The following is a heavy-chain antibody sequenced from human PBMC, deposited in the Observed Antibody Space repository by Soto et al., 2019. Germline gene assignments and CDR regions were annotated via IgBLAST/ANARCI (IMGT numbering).Heavy chain of an antibody. V-gene: IGHV6-1*01. CDR2: TYYRSKWYN. Sequence: SQTLSLTCAISGDSVSSNSAAWIWIRQSPSRDLEWLGRTYYRSKWYNDYAVSVKSRITVNPDTSKNQFSLQLNSVTPEDTAVYYCATYNWKYRHFDCWGQGTLVTVSS. D-gene: IGHD1-20*01. J-gene: IGHJ4*02. CDR1: GDSVSSNSAA. CDR3: ATYNWKYRHFDC.